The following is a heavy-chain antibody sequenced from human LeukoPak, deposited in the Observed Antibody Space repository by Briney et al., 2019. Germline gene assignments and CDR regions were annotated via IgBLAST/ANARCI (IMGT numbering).Heavy chain of an antibody. Sequence: PGGSLRLSCVASGFXVSSTYIGWVRQAPGKGLEWVSLIESGATTYYSHSAKGRFTISRDSSKNTLYLQMNSLRAEDTAVYYCARDRFFDVWGQGTMVTVSS. V-gene: IGHV3-66*01. CDR2: IESGATT. J-gene: IGHJ3*01. CDR1: GFXVSSTY. CDR3: ARDRFFDV.